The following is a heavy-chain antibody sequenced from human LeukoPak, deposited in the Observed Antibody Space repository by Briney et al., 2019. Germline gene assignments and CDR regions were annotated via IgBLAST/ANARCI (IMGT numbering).Heavy chain of an antibody. Sequence: PSETLSLTCTVSGGSISSSSYYWGWIRQPPGKGLEWIGRIYTSGSTNYNPSLKSRVTMSVDTSKSQFSLKLSSVTAADTAVYYCARHDSYGWYYFDYWGQGTLVTVSS. CDR1: GGSISSSSYY. D-gene: IGHD5-18*01. J-gene: IGHJ4*02. V-gene: IGHV4-39*07. CDR2: IYTSGST. CDR3: ARHDSYGWYYFDY.